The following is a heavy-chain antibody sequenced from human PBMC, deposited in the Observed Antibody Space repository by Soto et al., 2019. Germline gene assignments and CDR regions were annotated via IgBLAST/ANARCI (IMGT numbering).Heavy chain of an antibody. CDR2: VISYDGTT. D-gene: IGHD1-7*01. CDR1: GYTFTSYP. J-gene: IGHJ4*02. V-gene: IGHV1-18*04. CDR3: AREYYGTTTWIDY. Sequence: QVQLVQSAPELQRPGASVKVSCKTSGYTFTSYPYSWVRQAPGQGLEWWGWVISYDGTTKVAQKFRDRITLTADKSAATVFMELRRLTSDDTAVYYCAREYYGTTTWIDYWGQGTLVAVSS.